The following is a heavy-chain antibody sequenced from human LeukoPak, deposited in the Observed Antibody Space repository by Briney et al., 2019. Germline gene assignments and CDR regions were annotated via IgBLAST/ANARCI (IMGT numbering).Heavy chain of an antibody. CDR1: GFTFSSYA. V-gene: IGHV3-30*04. J-gene: IGHJ4*01. D-gene: IGHD2-8*02. CDR3: VRDGGYTGGWTYGAGDY. CDR2: ISNDGNEK. Sequence: GGSLRLSCAASGFTFSSYAMSWVRQAPGKGLECVAVISNDGNEKYYADSVKGRFSISRDNSKNTLYLQMSSLRTEDTAVYYCVRDGGYTGGWTYGAGDYWGQGNLVTVSS.